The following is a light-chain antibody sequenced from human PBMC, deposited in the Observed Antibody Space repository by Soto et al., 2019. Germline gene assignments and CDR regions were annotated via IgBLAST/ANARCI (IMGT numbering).Light chain of an antibody. CDR3: QQYNSYSEA. J-gene: IGKJ1*01. CDR2: KAS. V-gene: IGKV1-5*03. CDR1: QTISRW. Sequence: DIQMTQSPSPLSGSVGDRVTITCRASQTISRWFAWYQQKPGKAPKLLIYKASTLKSGVPSRFSGSGSGTEFSLTISSLHPENFATYDCQQYNSYSEAFGHGTKVELK.